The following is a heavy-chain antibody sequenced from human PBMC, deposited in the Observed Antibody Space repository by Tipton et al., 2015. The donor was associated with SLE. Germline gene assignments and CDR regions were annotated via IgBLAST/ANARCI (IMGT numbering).Heavy chain of an antibody. J-gene: IGHJ4*02. D-gene: IGHD3-16*01. CDR1: GGSISSGGYY. CDR2: IYYSGST. Sequence: LRLSCTVSGGSISSGGYYWSWIRQHPGKGLEWIGYIYYSGSTYYNPSLKSRVTISVDTSKNQFSLKLSSVTAADTAVYYCARGGGSGESQPGDFDYWGQGTLVTVSS. V-gene: IGHV4-31*03. CDR3: ARGGGSGESQPGDFDY.